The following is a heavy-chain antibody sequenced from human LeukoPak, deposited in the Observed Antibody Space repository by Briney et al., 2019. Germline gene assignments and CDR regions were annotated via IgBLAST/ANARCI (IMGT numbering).Heavy chain of an antibody. CDR2: ISSSGSTI. Sequence: GGSLRLSCAASGFTFSSYEMNWVRQAPGKGLEWVSYISSSGSTIYYADSVKGRFTISRDNAKNSLYLQMNSLRAEDTAVYYCARDFLWFGESPFDYWGQGTLVTVSS. CDR3: ARDFLWFGESPFDY. V-gene: IGHV3-48*03. J-gene: IGHJ4*02. D-gene: IGHD3-10*01. CDR1: GFTFSSYE.